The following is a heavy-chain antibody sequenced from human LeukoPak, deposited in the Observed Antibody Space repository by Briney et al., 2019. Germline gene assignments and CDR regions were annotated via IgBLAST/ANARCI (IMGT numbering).Heavy chain of an antibody. CDR3: ARGYDSSAYYPFNY. Sequence: SETLSLTCTVSGGSISSYYWSWIRQPPGKGLEWIGYIYYSGSTNYNPSLKSRVTISVDTSKNQFSLKLSSVTAADTAVYYCARGYDSSAYYPFNYWGQGTLVTVSS. V-gene: IGHV4-59*01. J-gene: IGHJ4*02. D-gene: IGHD3-22*01. CDR2: IYYSGST. CDR1: GGSISSYY.